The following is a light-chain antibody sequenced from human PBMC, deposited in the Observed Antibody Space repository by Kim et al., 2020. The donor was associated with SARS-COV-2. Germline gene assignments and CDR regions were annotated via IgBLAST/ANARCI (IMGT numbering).Light chain of an antibody. Sequence: ASVGDTVTITCRSSQYISNYLNWYQHKPGKAPRLLIHSASSLQTGVPSRFSGSGSGTEFTFIISSLQPEDFATYYCQQSYSTPYAFGQGTKLEIK. J-gene: IGKJ2*01. CDR3: QQSYSTPYA. V-gene: IGKV1-39*01. CDR1: QYISNY. CDR2: SAS.